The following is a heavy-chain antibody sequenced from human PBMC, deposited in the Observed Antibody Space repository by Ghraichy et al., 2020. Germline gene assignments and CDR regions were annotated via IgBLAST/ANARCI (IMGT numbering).Heavy chain of an antibody. CDR2: INTDGSST. V-gene: IGHV3-74*01. D-gene: IGHD4-23*01. Sequence: GGSLRLSCAASGFTFSSYWMHWVRQAPGKGLVLVSRINTDGSSTTYADSVEGRFTISRDNAKNTLSLQMNSLRAEDTAVYYCTRGVGTPVYYFDYWGQGTLVTVSS. J-gene: IGHJ4*02. CDR1: GFTFSSYW. CDR3: TRGVGTPVYYFDY.